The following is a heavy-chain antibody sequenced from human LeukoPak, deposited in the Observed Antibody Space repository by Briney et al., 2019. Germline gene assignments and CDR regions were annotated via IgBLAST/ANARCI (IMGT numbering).Heavy chain of an antibody. D-gene: IGHD2-2*01. Sequence: GGSLRLSCAASGFTVSSNYMSWVRQAPGKGLEWVSVIYSGGSTYYADSVKGRFTISRDNSKNTLYLQMNSLRAEDTAVYYCAKISNVCSSTSCYDLVYFDYWGQGTLVTVSS. CDR1: GFTVSSNY. CDR3: AKISNVCSSTSCYDLVYFDY. V-gene: IGHV3-53*05. CDR2: IYSGGST. J-gene: IGHJ4*02.